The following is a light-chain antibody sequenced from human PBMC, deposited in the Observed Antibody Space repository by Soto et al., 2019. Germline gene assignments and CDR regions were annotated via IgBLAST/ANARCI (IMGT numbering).Light chain of an antibody. J-gene: IGKJ4*01. V-gene: IGKV1-5*03. CDR1: QSISSW. CDR3: QHYNNYSPT. Sequence: DIQMTQSPSTLSASVGDRVTITCRASQSISSWLAWFQQKPGKAPKLLIYEASGLESGVPSRFSGSGSGTEFTLTISSLQPDDSATYYCQHYNNYSPTFGGGTKVDIK. CDR2: EAS.